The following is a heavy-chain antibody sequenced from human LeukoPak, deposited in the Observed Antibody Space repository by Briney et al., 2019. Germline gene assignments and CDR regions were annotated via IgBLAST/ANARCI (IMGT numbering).Heavy chain of an antibody. D-gene: IGHD1-14*01. Sequence: ASVKVSCKASGYTFTDYYIHWVQQAPGIGLEWMGRVDPEDGETIYAENFQGRVTITADTSTDTANMELSSLRFEDTAVYYCATVTPTTSNWGQGTLVTVSS. V-gene: IGHV1-69-2*01. CDR2: VDPEDGET. CDR3: ATVTPTTSN. CDR1: GYTFTDYY. J-gene: IGHJ4*02.